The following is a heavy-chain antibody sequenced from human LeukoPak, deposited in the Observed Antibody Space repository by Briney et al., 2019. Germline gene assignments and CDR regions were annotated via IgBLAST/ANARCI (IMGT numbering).Heavy chain of an antibody. CDR2: ISYDGSNK. CDR3: ARGMITIDAFDI. CDR1: GFTFSSYA. V-gene: IGHV3-30*04. Sequence: PGRSLRLSCAASGFTFSSYAVHWVRQAPGKGLEWAAVISYDGSNKYYADSVKGRFTISRDNSKNTLYLQMNSLRAEDTAVYYCARGMITIDAFDIWGQGTMVTVSS. J-gene: IGHJ3*02. D-gene: IGHD3-16*01.